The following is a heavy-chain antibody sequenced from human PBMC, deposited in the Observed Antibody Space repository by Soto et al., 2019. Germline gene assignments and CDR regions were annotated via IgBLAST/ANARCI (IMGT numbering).Heavy chain of an antibody. CDR2: ISGSGGST. J-gene: IGHJ3*02. CDR1: GFTFISYA. D-gene: IGHD3-9*01. CDR3: AKVRDYYDILTGYNPGAFDI. Sequence: GGSLRLSCAASGFTFISYAMSWVLQAPGKGLEWVSAISGSGGSTYYADSVKGRFTISRDNSKNTLYLQMNSLRAEDTAVYYCAKVRDYYDILTGYNPGAFDIWGQGTMVTVSS. V-gene: IGHV3-23*01.